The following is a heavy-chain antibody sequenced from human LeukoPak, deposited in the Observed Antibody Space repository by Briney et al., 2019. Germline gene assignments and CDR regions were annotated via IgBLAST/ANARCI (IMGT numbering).Heavy chain of an antibody. CDR1: GFTFSSYS. CDR2: ISSSSSYI. Sequence: GGSLRLSCAASGFTFSSYSMNWVRQAPGKGLEWVSSISSSSSYIYYADSVKGRFTISRDNAKNSLYLQMNSLRAEDTAVYYCARGYSSSWYEDWFAPWGQVTLVTVSS. CDR3: ARGYSSSWYEDWFAP. J-gene: IGHJ5*02. V-gene: IGHV3-21*01. D-gene: IGHD6-13*01.